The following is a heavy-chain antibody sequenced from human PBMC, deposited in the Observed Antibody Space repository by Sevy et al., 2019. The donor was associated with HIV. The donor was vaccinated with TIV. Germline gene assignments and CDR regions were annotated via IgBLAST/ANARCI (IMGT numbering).Heavy chain of an antibody. CDR2: MNPNSGNT. J-gene: IGHJ6*02. CDR3: ARGANERPYVLLWFGELWHYYYGMDV. CDR1: GYTFTSYD. V-gene: IGHV1-8*01. D-gene: IGHD3-10*01. Sequence: GESLKISCKASGYTFTSYDINWVRQATGQGLEWMGWMNPNSGNTGYAQKFQGRVTMTRNTSISTAYMELSSLRSEDTAVYYCARGANERPYVLLWFGELWHYYYGMDVWGQGTTVTVSS.